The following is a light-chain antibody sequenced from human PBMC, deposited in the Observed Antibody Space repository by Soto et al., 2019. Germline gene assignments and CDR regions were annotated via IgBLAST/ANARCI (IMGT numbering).Light chain of an antibody. CDR2: KAS. V-gene: IGKV1-5*03. Sequence: DIQMTQSPSTLSGSVGDRVTITCRASQTISSWLAWYQQKPGKAPKLLIYKASNLKSGVPSRFSGSGSGTEFTLTISSLQPDDFATYYCQHYNSYSGAFGQGTKVDIK. CDR1: QTISSW. J-gene: IGKJ1*01. CDR3: QHYNSYSGA.